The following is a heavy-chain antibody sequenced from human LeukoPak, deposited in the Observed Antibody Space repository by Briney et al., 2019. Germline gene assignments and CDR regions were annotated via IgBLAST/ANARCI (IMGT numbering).Heavy chain of an antibody. V-gene: IGHV1-2*02. CDR2: INPNSGGT. J-gene: IGHJ4*02. CDR3: ARSRTGSGFLFDY. CDR1: GYTFTVYY. D-gene: IGHD3-10*01. Sequence: AASVKVSFKASGYTFTVYYMHWVRQAPGQGLEWMGWINPNSGGTNYAQKFQGRVTMTRDTSISTAYMELSRLRSDDTAVYYCARSRTGSGFLFDYWGQGTLVTVSS.